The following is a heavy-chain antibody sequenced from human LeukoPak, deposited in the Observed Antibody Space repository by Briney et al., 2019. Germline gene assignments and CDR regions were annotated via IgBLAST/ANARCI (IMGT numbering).Heavy chain of an antibody. CDR3: ARHTRFYYDSSGLDN. CDR1: GGSFSGYY. Sequence: SETLSLTCAVYGGSFSGYYWSWIRQPPGKGLEWIGEINHSGSTNYNPSLKSRVTISVDTSKNQFSLKLSSVTAADAAVYYCARHTRFYYDSSGLDNWGQGTLVTVSS. D-gene: IGHD3-22*01. CDR2: INHSGST. J-gene: IGHJ4*02. V-gene: IGHV4-34*01.